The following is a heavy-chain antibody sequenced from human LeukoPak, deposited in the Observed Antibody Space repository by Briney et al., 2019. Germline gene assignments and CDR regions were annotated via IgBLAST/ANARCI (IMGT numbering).Heavy chain of an antibody. D-gene: IGHD3-10*01. CDR2: TSSSGRTI. Sequence: PGGSLRLSCAASGFTFSDYYMTWIRQAPGKGLEWVSYTSSSGRTIYYADSVKGRFTISRDNAKNSLYLQMNSLRAEDTAVYYCARDNYYGSGSYFDYWGQGILVTVSS. J-gene: IGHJ4*02. CDR1: GFTFSDYY. V-gene: IGHV3-11*01. CDR3: ARDNYYGSGSYFDY.